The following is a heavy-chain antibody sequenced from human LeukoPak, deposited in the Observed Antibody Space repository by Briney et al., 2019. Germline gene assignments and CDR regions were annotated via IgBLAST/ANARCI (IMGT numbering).Heavy chain of an antibody. Sequence: AGGSLRLSCAASGFTFSNYWMSWVRQAPGKGLEWVANIKQDGSEKYYVDSVKGRFTISRDNAKNSLYVQMNSLRAEDTAVYYSARGPWATVASSLIDYWGQGTLVTVSS. CDR3: ARGPWATVASSLIDY. CDR2: IKQDGSEK. CDR1: GFTFSNYW. J-gene: IGHJ4*02. D-gene: IGHD4-17*01. V-gene: IGHV3-7*01.